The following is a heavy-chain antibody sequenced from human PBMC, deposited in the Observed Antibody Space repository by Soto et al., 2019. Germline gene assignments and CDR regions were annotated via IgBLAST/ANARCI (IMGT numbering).Heavy chain of an antibody. CDR1: GFTFNTYS. CDR3: ARAGGTTVTGLWHFDS. Sequence: QVQLEESGGGVVQPGRSLRLSCEASGFTFNTYSMHWVRQPPGKGLEWLAAISYDGTQKYYADSVKGRFIISRDNSKKTLYLEMNSLRAEDTAVYYCARAGGTTVTGLWHFDSWGQGTLVTVSS. D-gene: IGHD4-17*01. V-gene: IGHV3-33*01. CDR2: ISYDGTQK. J-gene: IGHJ4*02.